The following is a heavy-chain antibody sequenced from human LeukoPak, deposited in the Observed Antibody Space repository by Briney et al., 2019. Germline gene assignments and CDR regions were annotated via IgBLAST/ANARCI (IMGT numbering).Heavy chain of an antibody. CDR2: ISSSSNYI. J-gene: IGHJ4*02. D-gene: IGHD1-26*01. CDR3: ARDRLLRSGSLGY. V-gene: IGHV3-21*01. Sequence: TGRSLRLSCAASGFTFSSYSMNWVRQAPGKGLEWVSSISSSSNYIYYADSVKGRFTISRDNAKNSLYLQLNSLRAEDTAVYYCARDRLLRSGSLGYWGQGTLVTVSS. CDR1: GFTFSSYS.